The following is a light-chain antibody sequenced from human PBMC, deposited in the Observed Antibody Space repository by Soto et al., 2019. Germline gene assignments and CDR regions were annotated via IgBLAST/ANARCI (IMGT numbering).Light chain of an antibody. CDR2: DVS. V-gene: IGLV2-11*01. CDR3: CSSAGSYTFEV. Sequence: QSALTQPRSVSGSPGQSVTISCTGTSSDVGGYNYVSWYQQHPGKAPKLMIYDVSKRPSGVPDRFSGSKSGNTASLTISGLQAEDEADYYCCSSAGSYTFEVFGTGTKLTVL. J-gene: IGLJ1*01. CDR1: SSDVGGYNY.